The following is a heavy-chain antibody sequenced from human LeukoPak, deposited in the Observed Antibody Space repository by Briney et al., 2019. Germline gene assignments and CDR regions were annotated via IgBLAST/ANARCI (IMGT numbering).Heavy chain of an antibody. V-gene: IGHV3-66*01. D-gene: IGHD3-10*01. CDR3: ARALRPITMVRGALDY. J-gene: IGHJ4*02. Sequence: GGSLRLSCATSGFIFSTYGMHWVRQAPGKGLEWVSVIYSGGSTYYADSVKGRFTISRDNSKNTLYLQMNSLRAEDTAVYYCARALRPITMVRGALDYWGQGTLVTVSS. CDR1: GFIFSTYG. CDR2: IYSGGST.